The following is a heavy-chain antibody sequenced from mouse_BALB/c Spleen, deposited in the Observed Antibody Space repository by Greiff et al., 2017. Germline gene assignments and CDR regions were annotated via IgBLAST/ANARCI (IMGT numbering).Heavy chain of an antibody. D-gene: IGHD1-1*01. CDR3: ARSSSSSWFAY. CDR1: GYAFSSYW. CDR2: IYPGDGDT. J-gene: IGHJ3*01. Sequence: QVQLQQSGAELVRPGSSVKISCKASGYAFSSYWMNWVKQRPGQGLEWIGQIYPGDGDTNYNGKFKGKATLTADKSASTAYMQLSSLTSEDSAVYCCARSSSSSWFAYWGQGTMGTVSA. V-gene: IGHV1-80*01.